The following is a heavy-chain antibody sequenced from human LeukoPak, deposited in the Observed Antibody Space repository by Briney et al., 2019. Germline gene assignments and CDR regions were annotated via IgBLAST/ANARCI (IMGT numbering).Heavy chain of an antibody. J-gene: IGHJ3*02. V-gene: IGHV1-8*03. CDR1: GYTFTSYD. Sequence: GASVKVSCKASGYTFTSYDINWVRQATGQGLEWMGWMNPNSGNTAYAQKFQGRVTITRNTSISTAYMELSSLRSEDTAVYYCARSYQRVVAPHSHAFDIWGQGTMVTVSS. D-gene: IGHD1-26*01. CDR2: MNPNSGNT. CDR3: ARSYQRVVAPHSHAFDI.